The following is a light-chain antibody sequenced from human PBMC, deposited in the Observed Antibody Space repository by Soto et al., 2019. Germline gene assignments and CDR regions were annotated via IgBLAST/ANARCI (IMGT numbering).Light chain of an antibody. CDR3: QQSYSASWT. CDR1: QSVSSY. CDR2: AAS. V-gene: IGKV1-39*01. Sequence: DIQMTQSPSSLSASVGDRVTISCRASQSVSSYLNWYQQKPGKAPKLLIYAASSLQRGVPSRFSGSGSDTDFTLTISSLQPEDFATYSCQQSYSASWTFGQGTKVDIK. J-gene: IGKJ1*01.